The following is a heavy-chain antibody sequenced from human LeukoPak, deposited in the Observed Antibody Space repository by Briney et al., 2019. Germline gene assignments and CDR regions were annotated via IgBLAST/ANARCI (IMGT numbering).Heavy chain of an antibody. Sequence: ASVKGSCKASAGSCSSYANRWVGQAPGQGLEWMGGIIPIFGTANYAQKFQGRVTITTDESTSTAYMELSSLRSEDTGVYYCARDRSAVTTRYYYYYYMDVWGKGTTVTVSS. CDR2: IIPIFGTA. V-gene: IGHV1-69*05. CDR1: AGSCSSYA. CDR3: ARDRSAVTTRYYYYYYMDV. J-gene: IGHJ6*03. D-gene: IGHD4-11*01.